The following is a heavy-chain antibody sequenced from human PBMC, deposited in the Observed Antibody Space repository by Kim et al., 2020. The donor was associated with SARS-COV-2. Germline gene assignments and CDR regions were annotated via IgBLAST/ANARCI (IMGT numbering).Heavy chain of an antibody. CDR2: IYSSSSYI. CDR1: GFTFSSYS. CDR3: ARDPYGGGLFYCNYGMDV. J-gene: IGHJ6*02. Sequence: GGSLRLSCAASGFTFSSYSMSWVRQAPGKGLEWVSSIYSSSSYIYYADSVKGRFTISRDNAKNSLYLQMNSLRAEDTAVYYCARDPYGGGLFYCNYGMDVWGQGTTVTVS. D-gene: IGHD4-17*01. V-gene: IGHV3-21*01.